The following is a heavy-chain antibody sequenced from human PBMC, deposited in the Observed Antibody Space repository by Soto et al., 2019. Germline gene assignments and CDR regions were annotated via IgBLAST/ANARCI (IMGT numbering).Heavy chain of an antibody. CDR3: AISYGSAIDY. V-gene: IGHV4-59*08. D-gene: IGHD1-26*01. Sequence: QVQLQESGPGLVKPSETLSLTCTVSGGSIRSYYWSWIRQPPGKGLEWIGYIYYSGSTNYNPSLKSRVTISVDTSKNQLSLKLSSVTAADTVVYYCAISYGSAIDYWGQGTLVTVSS. CDR2: IYYSGST. J-gene: IGHJ4*02. CDR1: GGSIRSYY.